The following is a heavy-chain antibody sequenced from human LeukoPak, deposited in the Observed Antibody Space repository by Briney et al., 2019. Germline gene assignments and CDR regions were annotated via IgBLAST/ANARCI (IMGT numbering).Heavy chain of an antibody. Sequence: GASVRVSCKASGGTFSSYAISWVRQAPGQGLEGMGGIIPIFGTANYAQKFEGRVTITADKSTSTAYMELSSLRSEDTAVYYCARAPSTPDIVVLPWFDPGAREPWSPSPQ. D-gene: IGHD2-2*01. V-gene: IGHV1-69*06. J-gene: IGHJ5*02. CDR3: ARAPSTPDIVVLPWFDP. CDR1: GGTFSSYA. CDR2: IIPIFGTA.